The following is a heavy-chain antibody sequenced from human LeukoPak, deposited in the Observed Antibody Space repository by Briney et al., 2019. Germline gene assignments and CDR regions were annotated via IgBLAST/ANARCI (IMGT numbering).Heavy chain of an antibody. CDR2: ISGSGGSP. D-gene: IGHD4-23*01. V-gene: IGHV3-23*01. CDR1: GFTFSSYA. CDR3: AKDIQTTVVNQPFDY. Sequence: HPGASLRLSCAASGFTFSSYAMSWVRQAPGKGLEWVSAISGSGGSPYYADSVKGRFTISRDNSKNTLYLQMNSLRAEDTAVYYCAKDIQTTVVNQPFDYWGQGTLVTVSS. J-gene: IGHJ4*02.